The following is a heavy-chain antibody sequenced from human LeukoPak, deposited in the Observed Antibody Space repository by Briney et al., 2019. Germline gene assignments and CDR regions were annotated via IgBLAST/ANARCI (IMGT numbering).Heavy chain of an antibody. Sequence: SETLSLTCTVSGGSVSRSYWSWIRQPAGKGLEWVGYIYSRGNTNYNPSLKSRVTISLDTSKNQFSLRLTSVTAADTAVYYCANLDGPGSYFDNWGRGTLVTVFS. CDR1: GGSVSRSY. J-gene: IGHJ4*02. D-gene: IGHD3-10*01. CDR3: ANLDGPGSYFDN. V-gene: IGHV4-59*02. CDR2: IYSRGNT.